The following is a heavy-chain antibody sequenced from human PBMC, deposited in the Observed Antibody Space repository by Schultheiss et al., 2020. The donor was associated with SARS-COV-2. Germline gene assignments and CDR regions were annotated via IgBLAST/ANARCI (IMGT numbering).Heavy chain of an antibody. V-gene: IGHV3-21*01. D-gene: IGHD6-13*01. J-gene: IGHJ4*02. CDR2: ISSSSSYI. Sequence: GESLKISCAASGFTFSSYAMSWVRQAPGKGLEWVSSISSSSSYIYYADSVKGRFTISRDNAKNSLYLQMNSLRAEDTAVYYCAKDSPLVAANDYWGQGTLVTVSS. CDR3: AKDSPLVAANDY. CDR1: GFTFSSYA.